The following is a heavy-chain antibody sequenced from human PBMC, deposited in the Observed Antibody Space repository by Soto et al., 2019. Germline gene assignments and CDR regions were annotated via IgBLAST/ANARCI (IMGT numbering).Heavy chain of an antibody. J-gene: IGHJ3*02. CDR2: MPYSGAT. Sequence: SETLSLTCTVSGGSISSYYWSWIRQPPGKGLEWIAYMPYSGATHYNPSLKTRVIISLDTSTNQFSLKLSSVTAADTAVYFCARYCSGGACQYAFDIWGQGTMVTVSS. V-gene: IGHV4-59*12. CDR3: ARYCSGGACQYAFDI. D-gene: IGHD2-15*01. CDR1: GGSISSYY.